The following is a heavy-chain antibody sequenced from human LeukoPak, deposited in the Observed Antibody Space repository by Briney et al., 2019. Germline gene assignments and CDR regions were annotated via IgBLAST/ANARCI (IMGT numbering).Heavy chain of an antibody. D-gene: IGHD2-15*01. CDR2: LSGSGINT. CDR3: ATEKGDSPDY. J-gene: IGHJ4*02. Sequence: GGSLTLSCAASGFTFSSYAMAWVRQAPGKGLEWVSGLSGSGINTYYADSVKGRFTISRDNPKNTLYLQMNSLRAEDTAVYYCATEKGDSPDYWGQGTLVTVSS. V-gene: IGHV3-23*01. CDR1: GFTFSSYA.